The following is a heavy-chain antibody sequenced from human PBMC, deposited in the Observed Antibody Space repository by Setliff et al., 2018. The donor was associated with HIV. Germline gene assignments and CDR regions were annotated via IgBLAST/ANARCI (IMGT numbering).Heavy chain of an antibody. CDR1: GGSFISYY. D-gene: IGHD3-3*01. V-gene: IGHV4-34*01. CDR2: INHSGST. CDR3: ARGSSSIFGVLVLLPHSYYYMDV. J-gene: IGHJ6*03. Sequence: SETLSLTCAVYGGSFISYYWTWIRQPPGKGLEWIGEINHSGSTNYNPSLKSRVSIPVDMSKNQFSLNLSSVTAADTAVYYCARGSSSIFGVLVLLPHSYYYMDVWG.